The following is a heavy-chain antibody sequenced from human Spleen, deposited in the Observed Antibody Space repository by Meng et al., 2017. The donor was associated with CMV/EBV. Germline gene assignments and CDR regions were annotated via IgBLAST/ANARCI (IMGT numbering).Heavy chain of an antibody. V-gene: IGHV4-59*01. D-gene: IGHD1-20*01. CDR3: ARGYNWNYSGIDV. CDR1: GGPISSYY. Sequence: GSLRLSSIVSGGPISSYYWGWIRQPPGKGLEWIGFIFYSGNSNYNPSLNSRVTISLDTSKNQFSLKLSSVTAADTAVYYCARGYNWNYSGIDVWGQGTTVTVSS. J-gene: IGHJ6*02. CDR2: IFYSGNS.